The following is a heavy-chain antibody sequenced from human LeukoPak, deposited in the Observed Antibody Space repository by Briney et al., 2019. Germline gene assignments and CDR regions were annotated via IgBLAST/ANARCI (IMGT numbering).Heavy chain of an antibody. V-gene: IGHV3-7*03. CDR3: ATPLDYYDSSGYHQGGD. Sequence: GGSLRLSCAAFGFTFSSYWMTWVRQAPGKGLEWVANIKEDGSKKNYVDSVKGRFTISRDNAKNSLYLQMNSLRAEDTAVYYCATPLDYYDSSGYHQGGDWGQGTLVTVSS. CDR2: IKEDGSKK. CDR1: GFTFSSYW. J-gene: IGHJ4*02. D-gene: IGHD3-22*01.